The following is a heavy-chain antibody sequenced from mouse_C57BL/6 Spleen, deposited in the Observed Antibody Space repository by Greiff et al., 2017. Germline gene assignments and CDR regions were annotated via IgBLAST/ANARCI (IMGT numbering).Heavy chain of an antibody. V-gene: IGHV1-54*01. Sequence: VKLQESGAELVRPGTSVKVSCKASGYAFTNYLIEWVKQRPGQGLEWIGVINPGSGGTNYNEKFKGKATMTADKASSTAYMQLSSLTSEDSAVYFCARAGAVVAREYFDVWGTGTTVTVSS. CDR2: INPGSGGT. CDR3: ARAGAVVAREYFDV. D-gene: IGHD1-1*01. J-gene: IGHJ1*03. CDR1: GYAFTNYL.